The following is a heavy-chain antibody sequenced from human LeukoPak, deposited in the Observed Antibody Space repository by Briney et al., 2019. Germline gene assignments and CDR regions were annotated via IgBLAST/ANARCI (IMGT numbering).Heavy chain of an antibody. Sequence: GGSLRLSCAASGFTFSNAWMTWVRQAPGKGLEWVGRIRGKADGGTTDYAAPVKGRFTISKDESKDTLYLQMNSLKTEDTAVYYCTTAYYYDSSGYYRDYWGQGTLVTVSS. J-gene: IGHJ4*02. D-gene: IGHD3-22*01. CDR2: IRGKADGGTT. V-gene: IGHV3-15*01. CDR1: GFTFSNAW. CDR3: TTAYYYDSSGYYRDY.